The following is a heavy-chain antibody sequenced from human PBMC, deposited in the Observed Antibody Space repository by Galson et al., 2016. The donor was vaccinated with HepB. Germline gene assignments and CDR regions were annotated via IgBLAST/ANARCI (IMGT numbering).Heavy chain of an antibody. D-gene: IGHD3-10*01. CDR3: ARGRVQERLDMVRGRLTSTWDYSGMDV. J-gene: IGHJ6*02. CDR1: GGSFSGYY. CDR2: INHSGST. Sequence: SETLSLTCAVYGGSFSGYYCTWIRQPPGKGLEWIGEINHSGSTNYNPSLKSRVAISVDTSKNQFSLRLSSVTAADTAVYYCARGRVQERLDMVRGRLTSTWDYSGMDVWGQGTTVTVSS. V-gene: IGHV4-34*01.